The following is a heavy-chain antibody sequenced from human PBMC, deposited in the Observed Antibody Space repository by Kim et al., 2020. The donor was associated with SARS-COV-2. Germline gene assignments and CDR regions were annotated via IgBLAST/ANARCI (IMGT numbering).Heavy chain of an antibody. J-gene: IGHJ4*02. Sequence: GGSLRLSCAASGFTFSSYAMSWVRQAPGKGLEWVSAISGSGGSTYYADSVKGRFTISRDNSKNTLYLQMNSLRAEDTAVYYCAKDLPRTYYYDSSGYYFWGQGTLVTVSS. D-gene: IGHD3-22*01. CDR2: ISGSGGST. CDR1: GFTFSSYA. CDR3: AKDLPRTYYYDSSGYYF. V-gene: IGHV3-23*01.